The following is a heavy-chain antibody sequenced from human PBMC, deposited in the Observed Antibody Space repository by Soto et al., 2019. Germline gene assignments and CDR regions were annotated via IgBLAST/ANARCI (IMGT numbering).Heavy chain of an antibody. Sequence: TLSLTCTVSGGCITSGGYYWSWIRQHPGKGLEWLGYIYDSGSTFYNPSLKSRITLSVDTSKNQFSLKLSSVTVADTAIYFCERKQAGYFYGIDYWGQGTLVTVSS. V-gene: IGHV4-31*03. J-gene: IGHJ4*02. CDR3: ERKQAGYFYGIDY. CDR2: IYDSGST. D-gene: IGHD3-10*01. CDR1: GGCITSGGYY.